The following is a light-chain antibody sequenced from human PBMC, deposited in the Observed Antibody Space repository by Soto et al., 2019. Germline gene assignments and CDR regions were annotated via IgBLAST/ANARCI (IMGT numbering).Light chain of an antibody. V-gene: IGKV3-11*01. CDR3: QQRTNWPSST. Sequence: EVVLTQSPATLSLSPGERATLSCRASQSVRTYLAWYQQKPGQVPRLLIHDASSRATGIPARFSGSGSGTDFTLTISSLAPEDFAVYYCQQRTNWPSSTFGQGTRLEI. J-gene: IGKJ5*01. CDR1: QSVRTY. CDR2: DAS.